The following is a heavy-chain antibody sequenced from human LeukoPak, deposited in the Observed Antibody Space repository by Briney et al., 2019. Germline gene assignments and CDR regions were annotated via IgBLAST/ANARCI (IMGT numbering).Heavy chain of an antibody. CDR1: GFTFSSCA. D-gene: IGHD3-9*01. Sequence: GGSLRLSCAASGFTFSSCAMHWVRQAPGKGLEWVAVISYDGSNKYYADSVKGRFTISRDNSKNTLYLQMNSLRAEDTAVYYCARDHHKLRYFDWLPGAPYYFDYWGQGTLVTVSS. CDR3: ARDHHKLRYFDWLPGAPYYFDY. V-gene: IGHV3-30*04. CDR2: ISYDGSNK. J-gene: IGHJ4*02.